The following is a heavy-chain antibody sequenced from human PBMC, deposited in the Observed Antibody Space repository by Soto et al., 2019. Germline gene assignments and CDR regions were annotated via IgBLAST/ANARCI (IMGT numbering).Heavy chain of an antibody. J-gene: IGHJ6*02. CDR3: ASASLSWRSWTGAYYYYGMDV. V-gene: IGHV4-31*03. Sequence: QVQLQESGPGLVKPSQTLFLTCTVSGGSISSGGYYWSWIRQHPGKGLEWIGYIYYSGSTYYNPSLKSRVTISVDPSKNQFSLKLSSVTAADTAVYYCASASLSWRSWTGAYYYYGMDVWGQGTTVTVSS. CDR2: IYYSGST. D-gene: IGHD6-13*01. CDR1: GGSISSGGYY.